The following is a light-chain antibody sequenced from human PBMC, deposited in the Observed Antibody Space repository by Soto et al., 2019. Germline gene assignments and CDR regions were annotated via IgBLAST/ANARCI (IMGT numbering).Light chain of an antibody. Sequence: DIVMTQSPDSLAVPLGERATINCKSSQSVFYNSNSQNFLAWYQQKPGQSPKLLFYWASTRESGVPDRFSGSGSGTDFTLTINSLQAEDVAVYYCQQYYGTPTFGQGTKVDIK. J-gene: IGKJ1*01. CDR3: QQYYGTPT. CDR2: WAS. CDR1: QSVFYNSNSQNF. V-gene: IGKV4-1*01.